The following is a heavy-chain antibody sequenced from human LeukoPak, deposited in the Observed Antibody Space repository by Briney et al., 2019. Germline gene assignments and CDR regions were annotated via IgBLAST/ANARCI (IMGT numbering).Heavy chain of an antibody. V-gene: IGHV1-46*01. CDR1: GYTFTSHY. CDR2: INPSGGST. Sequence: ASVKVSCKASGYTFTSHYMHWVRQAPGQGLEWMGIINPSGGSTSYAQKFQGRVTMTRDTSTSTVYMELSSLRSEDTAVYYCARDNYDILTADYWGQGTLVTVSS. CDR3: ARDNYDILTADY. J-gene: IGHJ4*02. D-gene: IGHD3-9*01.